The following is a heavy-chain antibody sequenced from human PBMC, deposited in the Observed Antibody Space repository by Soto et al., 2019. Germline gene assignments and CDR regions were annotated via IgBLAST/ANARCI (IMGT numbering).Heavy chain of an antibody. J-gene: IGHJ4*02. Sequence: SETLSLTCTVSGGSISSGGYYWSWIRHHPGKGLEWIGYIYYSGSTYYNPSLKSRVTISVDTSKNQFSLKLSSVTAADTAVYYCARGRYSSGSSLKYYFDYWGQGTLVTVSS. CDR3: ARGRYSSGSSLKYYFDY. CDR1: GGSISSGGYY. D-gene: IGHD6-19*01. V-gene: IGHV4-31*03. CDR2: IYYSGST.